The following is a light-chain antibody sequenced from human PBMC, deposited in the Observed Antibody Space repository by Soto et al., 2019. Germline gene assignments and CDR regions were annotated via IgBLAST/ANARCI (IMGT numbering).Light chain of an antibody. V-gene: IGKV3-20*01. CDR2: GAS. J-gene: IGKJ1*01. CDR1: QSVSNNY. Sequence: EIVLTQSPGTLSLSPGERATLSCRASQSVSNNYLAWYKQKPGQARRLLIYGASNRATGIPDRFSGSGSGTEFTLTISRLEPEDFALYYCQQYGSSGTFGQGTKVDIK. CDR3: QQYGSSGT.